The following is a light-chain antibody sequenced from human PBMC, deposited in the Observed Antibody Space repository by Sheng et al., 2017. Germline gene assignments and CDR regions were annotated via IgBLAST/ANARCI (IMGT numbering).Light chain of an antibody. J-gene: IGKJ1*01. CDR2: GAS. CDR3: QQYDNWPWT. V-gene: IGKV3-15*01. Sequence: ETVMTQSPATLSVSPGERATLSCRASQSVSSNLAWYQQKPGQAPRLLIYGASTRATGIPARFSGSGSGTGFTLTISSLQSEDSAVYYCQQYDNWPWTFGQGTKVEIK. CDR1: QSVSSN.